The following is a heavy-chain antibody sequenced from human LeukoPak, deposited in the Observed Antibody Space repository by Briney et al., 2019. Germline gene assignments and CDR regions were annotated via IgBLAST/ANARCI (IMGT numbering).Heavy chain of an antibody. D-gene: IGHD3-3*02. V-gene: IGHV4-39*01. Sequence: SSETLSLTCTVSGDSITINNYYWGWIRQPPGKGLEWIGSIYYSGSTYYNPSLKSRVIISVDTSKNQFSLMLSSVTAADTAMYYCARSFSTNGKPNWFDPWGQGTLVTVSS. CDR3: ARSFSTNGKPNWFDP. CDR1: GDSITINNYY. CDR2: IYYSGST. J-gene: IGHJ5*02.